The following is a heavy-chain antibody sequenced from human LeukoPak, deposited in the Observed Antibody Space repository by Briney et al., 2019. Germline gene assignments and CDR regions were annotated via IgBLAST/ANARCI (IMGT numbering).Heavy chain of an antibody. D-gene: IGHD6-13*01. CDR2: INPNSGGT. Sequence: ASVTVSCKASGYTFTGYYMHWVRQAPGQGLAWMGWINPNSGGTNYAQKFQGRVTMTRDTSISTAYMELSRLRSDDTAVYYCARSIAAAGGDIDYWGQGTLVTVSS. CDR1: GYTFTGYY. CDR3: ARSIAAAGGDIDY. J-gene: IGHJ4*02. V-gene: IGHV1-2*02.